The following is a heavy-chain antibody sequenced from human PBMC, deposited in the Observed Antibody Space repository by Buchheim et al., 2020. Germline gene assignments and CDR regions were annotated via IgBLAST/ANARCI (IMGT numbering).Heavy chain of an antibody. Sequence: VQLLESGGGLVQPGGSLRLSCAASGFTFSSYAMSWVRQAPGKGLEWVAVIWYDGSNKYYADSVKGRFTISRDNSKNTLYLQMNSLRAEDTAVYYCARSYYYDSSGYYSFDYWGQGTL. CDR1: GFTFSSYA. J-gene: IGHJ4*02. CDR2: IWYDGSNK. V-gene: IGHV3-33*08. CDR3: ARSYYYDSSGYYSFDY. D-gene: IGHD3-22*01.